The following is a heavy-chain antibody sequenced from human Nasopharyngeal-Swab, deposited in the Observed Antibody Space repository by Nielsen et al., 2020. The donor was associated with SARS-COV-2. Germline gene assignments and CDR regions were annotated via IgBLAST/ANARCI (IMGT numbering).Heavy chain of an antibody. Sequence: SETLSLTCTVSGGSISSSSYYWGWIRQPPGKGLEWIGSIYYSGSTYYNPSLKSRVTISVDTSKNQFSLKLSSVTAADTAVYYCARPETDSSGYYYDYWGQGTLVTVSS. CDR1: GGSISSSSYY. CDR2: IYYSGST. V-gene: IGHV4-39*07. D-gene: IGHD3-22*01. J-gene: IGHJ4*02. CDR3: ARPETDSSGYYYDY.